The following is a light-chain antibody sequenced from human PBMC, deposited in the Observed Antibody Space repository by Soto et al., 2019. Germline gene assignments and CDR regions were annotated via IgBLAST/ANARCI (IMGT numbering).Light chain of an antibody. V-gene: IGKV3-20*01. CDR1: QSLSVSY. Sequence: EIVLTQSPGTLSLSPGDRATLSCRASQSLSVSYIAWYQQKPGQAPRLLIYSTSTMAAGIPDRFTGRGSGTHFTLAISRLEPEDFAVYYCHQFGDSPQTFGQGTTVEV. J-gene: IGKJ1*01. CDR2: STS. CDR3: HQFGDSPQT.